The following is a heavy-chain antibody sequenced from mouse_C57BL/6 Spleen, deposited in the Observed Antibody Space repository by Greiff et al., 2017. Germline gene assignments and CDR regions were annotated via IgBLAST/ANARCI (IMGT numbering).Heavy chain of an antibody. CDR3: ARANYYGSRDYFDY. Sequence: EVMLVESGGGLVKPGGSLKLSCAASGFTFSSYAMSWVRQTPEKRLEWVATISDGGSYTYYPDNVKGRFTISRDNAKNNLYLQMSHLKSEDTAMYYCARANYYGSRDYFDYWGQGTTLTVSS. D-gene: IGHD1-1*01. J-gene: IGHJ2*01. V-gene: IGHV5-4*03. CDR1: GFTFSSYA. CDR2: ISDGGSYT.